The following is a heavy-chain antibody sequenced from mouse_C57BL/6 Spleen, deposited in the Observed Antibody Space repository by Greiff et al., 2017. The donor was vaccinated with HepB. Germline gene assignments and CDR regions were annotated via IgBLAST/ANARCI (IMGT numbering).Heavy chain of an antibody. Sequence: QVQLKQSGPELVKPGASVKISCKASGYTFTDYYINWVKQRPGQGLEWIGWIFPGSGSTYYNEKFKGKATLTVDKSSSTAYMLLSSLTSEDSAVYFCASLDYYGSSYDAMDYWGQGTSVTVSS. CDR3: ASLDYYGSSYDAMDY. J-gene: IGHJ4*01. V-gene: IGHV1-75*01. CDR1: GYTFTDYY. D-gene: IGHD1-1*01. CDR2: IFPGSGST.